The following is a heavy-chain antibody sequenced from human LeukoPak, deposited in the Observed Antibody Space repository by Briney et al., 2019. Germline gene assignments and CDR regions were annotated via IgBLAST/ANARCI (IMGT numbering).Heavy chain of an antibody. CDR2: IRHDGGNK. J-gene: IGHJ6*03. D-gene: IGHD1-14*01. CDR3: ARDRPGTANYYMDV. Sequence: GGSLRLSCAASGFTFSSYGMDWVRQAPGKGLEWVAFIRHDGGNKYYADSVKGRFPISRDNSKNTLYLQMNSLRAEDTAVHYCARDRPGTANYYMDVWGKGTTVTVSS. CDR1: GFTFSSYG. V-gene: IGHV3-30*02.